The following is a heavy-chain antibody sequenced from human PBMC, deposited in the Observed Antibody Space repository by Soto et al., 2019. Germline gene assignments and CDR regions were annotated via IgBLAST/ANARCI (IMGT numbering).Heavy chain of an antibody. Sequence: GGSLRPSCVASGFTFRTYTMNWVRQAPGKGLEWVSGIRGFSPYTFYAESVKGRFTISRDNSKNTLYLQVNGLRAEDTAVYYCAKGFGFGEHYGMDVWGQGTTVTVSS. CDR2: IRGFSPYT. D-gene: IGHD3-10*01. CDR3: AKGFGFGEHYGMDV. CDR1: GFTFRTYT. V-gene: IGHV3-23*01. J-gene: IGHJ6*02.